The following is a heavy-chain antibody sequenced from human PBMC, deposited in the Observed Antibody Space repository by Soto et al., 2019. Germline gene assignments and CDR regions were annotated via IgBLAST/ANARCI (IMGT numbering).Heavy chain of an antibody. CDR3: AASDYSYTLNWFDP. D-gene: IGHD4-4*01. J-gene: IGHJ5*02. CDR1: GWSLSGYY. V-gene: IGHV4-34*01. CDR2: INHSGST. Sequence: SETLSLTCAVCGWSLSGYYWSWIRQPPGKGLEWIGEINHSGSTNYNPSLKSRVTISVDTSKNQFSLKLSSVTAADTAVYYCAASDYSYTLNWFDPWGQGTLVTVSS.